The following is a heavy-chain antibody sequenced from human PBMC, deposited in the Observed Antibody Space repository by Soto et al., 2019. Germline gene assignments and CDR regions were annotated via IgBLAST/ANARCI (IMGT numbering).Heavy chain of an antibody. CDR1: GGTFSSYA. J-gene: IGHJ5*02. CDR3: ARDALTYYYDSSGPNLFDH. V-gene: IGHV1-69*06. D-gene: IGHD3-22*01. Sequence: QVQLVQSGAEVKKPGSSVKVSCKASGGTFSSYAISWVRQAPGQGLDWMGGIIPIFGTANYAQKFQGRVTITADKSTSTAYGELSSLRSEDTAVYYGARDALTYYYDSSGPNLFDHLGQGTLVTVSS. CDR2: IIPIFGTA.